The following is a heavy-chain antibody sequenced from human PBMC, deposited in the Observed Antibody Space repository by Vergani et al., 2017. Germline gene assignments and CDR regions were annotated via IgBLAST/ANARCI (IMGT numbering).Heavy chain of an antibody. CDR3: ARDSAAGTPGNWFDP. Sequence: QVQLQESGPGLVKPSETLSLTCTVSGGSISSYYWSWIRQPPGKGLEWIGYIYYSGSTNYNPSLKRRVTISVDTSKNQFSLKLSSVTAADTAVYYCARDSAAGTPGNWFDPWGQGTLVTVSS. V-gene: IGHV4-59*01. D-gene: IGHD6-13*01. J-gene: IGHJ5*02. CDR2: IYYSGST. CDR1: GGSISSYY.